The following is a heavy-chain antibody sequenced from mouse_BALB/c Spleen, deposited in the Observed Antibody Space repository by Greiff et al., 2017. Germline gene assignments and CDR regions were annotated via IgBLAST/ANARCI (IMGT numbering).Heavy chain of an antibody. CDR1: GFSLTSYG. J-gene: IGHJ4*01. CDR2: IWAGGST. D-gene: IGHD1-1*01. Sequence: QVQLKESGPGLVAPSQSLSITCTVSGFSLTSYGVHWVRQPPGKGLEWLGVIWAGGSTNYNSALMSRLSISKDNSKSQVFLKMSSLQTDDTARYYCARDPYYADYYAMDYWGQGTSVTVSS. CDR3: ARDPYYADYYAMDY. V-gene: IGHV2-9*02.